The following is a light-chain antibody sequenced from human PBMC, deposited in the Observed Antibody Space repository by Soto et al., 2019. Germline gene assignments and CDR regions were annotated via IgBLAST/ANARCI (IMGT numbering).Light chain of an antibody. J-gene: IGKJ1*01. CDR2: DTS. V-gene: IGKV3D-15*01. CDR3: QQYYNWPPVT. CDR1: QSVSSK. Sequence: ERVITQSTATLSLSPGEGATLSCRAIQSVSSKLAWYQQRPGQAPRLLIHDTSMRATGIPARFSGSGSGTEFTLTISSLQSEDFAVYYCQQYYNWPPVTFGQGTKVDIK.